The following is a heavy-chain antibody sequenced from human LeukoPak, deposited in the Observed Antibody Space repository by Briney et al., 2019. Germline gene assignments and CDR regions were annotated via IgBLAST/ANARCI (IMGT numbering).Heavy chain of an antibody. J-gene: IGHJ4*02. CDR1: GFTFSSHL. CDR3: GRVIAGAIDY. CDR2: INQDGSER. Sequence: GGSPRLSCAASGFTFSSHLMSWVRQAPGKGLEWVANINQDGSERFYVDFVKGRFAISRDNADNSMYLQMNSLRAEDTAVYYCGRVIAGAIDYWGQGTLVTVSS. V-gene: IGHV3-7*01. D-gene: IGHD6-13*01.